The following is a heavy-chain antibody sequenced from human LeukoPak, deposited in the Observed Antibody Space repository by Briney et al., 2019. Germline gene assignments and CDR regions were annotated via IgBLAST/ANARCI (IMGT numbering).Heavy chain of an antibody. D-gene: IGHD3-22*01. CDR2: IIPIFGTA. J-gene: IGHJ4*02. CDR3: PTAGGSSGYHNFDY. V-gene: IGHV1-69*05. Sequence: ASVKVSCKASGGTFSSYAISWVRQAPGQGLEWMGGIIPIFGTANYTQKFQGRVTITTDESTSTAYTALSSLRSEDTAVYYCPTAGGSSGYHNFDYWGQGTLVTVSS. CDR1: GGTFSSYA.